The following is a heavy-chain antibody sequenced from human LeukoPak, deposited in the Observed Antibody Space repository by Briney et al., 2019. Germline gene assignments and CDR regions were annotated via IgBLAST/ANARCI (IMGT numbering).Heavy chain of an antibody. CDR2: ISHYRSSD. J-gene: IGHJ4*02. V-gene: IGHV3-30*18. D-gene: IGHD2/OR15-2a*01. Sequence: PGRSLRLSCAASGLTFSNYGMHWVRQAPDKGLEWVAVISHYRSSDYYGDPVKGRFIISRDNSENTLYLQMNSIRTEDTAVYYCSEDGFYVSHGCLVNWGQGTLVTVSS. CDR3: SEDGFYVSHGCLVN. CDR1: GLTFSNYG.